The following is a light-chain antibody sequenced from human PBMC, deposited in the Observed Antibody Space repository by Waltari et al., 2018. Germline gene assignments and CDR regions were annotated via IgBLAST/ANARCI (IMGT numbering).Light chain of an antibody. J-gene: IGKJ4*01. CDR1: QSVSSF. CDR2: GAS. CDR3: QQYNDWPPLT. Sequence: EVVMTQSPATLSLSPGERATLSCRASQSVSSFLAWYQQKPGQAPRLLIYGASTRATGIPARFSGSGSGTEFTLTISSLQSEDFAAYYCQQYNDWPPLTFGGGTKVEIK. V-gene: IGKV3-15*01.